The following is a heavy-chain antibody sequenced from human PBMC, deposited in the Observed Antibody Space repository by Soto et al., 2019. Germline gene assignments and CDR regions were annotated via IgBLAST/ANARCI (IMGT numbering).Heavy chain of an antibody. Sequence: GGSLRLSCAASGFTFSSYAMNWVRQAPGKGLEWVSGISGSGGRTYYAESVKGRFTISRDNSKNTLYLQMNSLRAEDTAVYYCAKDRKLGDLSYFDYWGQGTLVTVSS. V-gene: IGHV3-23*01. J-gene: IGHJ4*02. CDR3: AKDRKLGDLSYFDY. CDR1: GFTFSSYA. CDR2: ISGSGGRT. D-gene: IGHD3-16*02.